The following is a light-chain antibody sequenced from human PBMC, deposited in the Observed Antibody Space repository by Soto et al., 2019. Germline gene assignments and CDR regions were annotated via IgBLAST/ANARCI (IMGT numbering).Light chain of an antibody. CDR1: SSNIGNNY. J-gene: IGLJ2*01. CDR3: GTWDSSLSALV. CDR2: DDN. V-gene: IGLV1-51*01. Sequence: QSVLTQPPSVSAAPGQKVTISCSGGSSNIGNNYVSWYQQLPGIAPKLLIYDDNKRPSGIPDRFSGSKSGTSATLGITGLQTGDEADYYCGTWDSSLSALVFGGGTKLTVL.